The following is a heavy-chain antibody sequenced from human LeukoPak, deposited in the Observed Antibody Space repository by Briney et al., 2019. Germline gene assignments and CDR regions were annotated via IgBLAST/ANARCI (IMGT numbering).Heavy chain of an antibody. J-gene: IGHJ4*02. CDR3: ASPSRTVTTYYLDY. V-gene: IGHV4-30-2*01. CDR1: GVSISSGGYS. D-gene: IGHD4-17*01. Sequence: SETLSLTCAVSGVSISSGGYSWSCIRQPPGKGREWIGYIYHSGSTYYNPSLKSRVHISVDRSKNQFSPKLSSVTAADTAVYYCASPSRTVTTYYLDYWGQGTLVTVSS. CDR2: IYHSGST.